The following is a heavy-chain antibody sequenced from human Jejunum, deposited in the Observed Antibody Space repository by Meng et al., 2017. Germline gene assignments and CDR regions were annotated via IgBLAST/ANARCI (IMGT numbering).Heavy chain of an antibody. CDR2: TYWDDDK. D-gene: IGHD5-12*01. CDR3: AHRRRNSGYDNPYYFDF. V-gene: IGHV2-5*02. CDR1: GFSLSTVGEA. Sequence: TLKELGPTLGNPTQTLTLTCTFSGFSLSTVGEAVGWIRQPPGKALDWLAPTYWDDDKRYSPSLKSRLTITKDTSKNQVVLTMAHMDPVDTATYYCAHRRRNSGYDNPYYFDFWGQGTLVTVSS. J-gene: IGHJ4*02.